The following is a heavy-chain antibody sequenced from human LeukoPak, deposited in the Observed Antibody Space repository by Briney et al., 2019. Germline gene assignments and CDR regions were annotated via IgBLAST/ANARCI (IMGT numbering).Heavy chain of an antibody. J-gene: IGHJ4*02. CDR3: ASGGGYASPIGY. Sequence: PSETLSLTCTLSGGSISTYYWSWIRQPPGKGLEWIGHIYHSGSTNYNPSLKSRVTISVDTSKNQFSLKLSSVTAADTAVYYCASGGGYASPIGYWGQGALVTVSS. V-gene: IGHV4-59*01. CDR2: IYHSGST. D-gene: IGHD5-12*01. CDR1: GGSISTYY.